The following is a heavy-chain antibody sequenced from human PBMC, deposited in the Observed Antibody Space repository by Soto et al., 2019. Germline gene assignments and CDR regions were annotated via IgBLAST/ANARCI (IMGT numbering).Heavy chain of an antibody. D-gene: IGHD2-2*01. CDR3: ARVDTCSSTSCYSVFDY. CDR1: GFTFSSYW. J-gene: IGHJ4*02. V-gene: IGHV3-74*03. Sequence: EVQLVESGGGLVQPGGSLRLSCAASGFTFSSYWMHWVRQAPGKGLVWVSRINSDGSSTTYADSVKGRFTISRDNAKNTRYMQMNSLRAEATAVYYCARVDTCSSTSCYSVFDYWGQGTLVTVSS. CDR2: INSDGSST.